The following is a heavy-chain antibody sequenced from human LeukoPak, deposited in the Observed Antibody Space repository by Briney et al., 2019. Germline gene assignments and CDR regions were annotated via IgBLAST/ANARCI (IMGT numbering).Heavy chain of an antibody. D-gene: IGHD3-22*01. CDR2: IYYSGST. J-gene: IGHJ3*02. CDR3: ARPNYYDSSGYPRGAFDI. Sequence: SETLSLTCTVSGGSISSSSYYWGWIRQPPGKGLEWIGSIYYSGSTYYNPSLKSRVAISVDTSKNQFSLKLSSVTAADTAVYYCARPNYYDSSGYPRGAFDIWGQGTMVTVSS. CDR1: GGSISSSSYY. V-gene: IGHV4-39*07.